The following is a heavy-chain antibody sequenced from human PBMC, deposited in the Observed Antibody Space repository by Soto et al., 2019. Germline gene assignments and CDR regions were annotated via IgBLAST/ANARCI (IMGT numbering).Heavy chain of an antibody. J-gene: IGHJ3*02. V-gene: IGHV1-69*04. Sequence: SVKVSCKASGYTFTSYGISWVRQAPGQGLEWMGRIIPILGIANYAQKFQGRVTITADKSTSTAYMELSSLRSEDTAVYYCARLIVGATTNAFDIWGQGTMVTVSS. D-gene: IGHD1-26*01. CDR2: IIPILGIA. CDR1: GYTFTSYG. CDR3: ARLIVGATTNAFDI.